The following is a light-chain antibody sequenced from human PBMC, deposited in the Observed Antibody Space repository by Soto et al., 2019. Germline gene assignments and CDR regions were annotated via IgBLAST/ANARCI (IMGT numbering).Light chain of an antibody. J-gene: IGKJ4*01. V-gene: IGKV1-39*01. Sequence: DVRMTQSPSSLSASVGDTITITCRASRTINTYLNWFQQKPGEPPRLLIYGASTLHDGVPSRFSGSGSCADFTLTISGLQPEDCASYHCQQTYSDISFGGGTKV. CDR2: GAS. CDR1: RTINTY. CDR3: QQTYSDIS.